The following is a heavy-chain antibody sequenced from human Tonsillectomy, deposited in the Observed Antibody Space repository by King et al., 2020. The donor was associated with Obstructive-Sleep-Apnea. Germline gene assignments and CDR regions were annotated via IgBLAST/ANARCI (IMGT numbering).Heavy chain of an antibody. Sequence: VQLVESGGGLVQPGLSLRLSCAASVFTFSSYAMSWVRQAPGKGLVWFSAMRGRGGRAYYSDDVEGLFTISRANSMNTLYLQRNSLGAEDTAVYYCAKDRIMGYYDSSGYYGVDYWGQGTLVTVSS. CDR3: AKDRIMGYYDSSGYYGVDY. D-gene: IGHD3-22*01. CDR1: VFTFSSYA. V-gene: IGHV3-23*04. J-gene: IGHJ4*02. CDR2: MRGRGGRA.